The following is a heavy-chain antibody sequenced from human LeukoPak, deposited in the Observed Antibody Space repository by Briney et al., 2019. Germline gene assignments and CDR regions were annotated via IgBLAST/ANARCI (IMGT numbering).Heavy chain of an antibody. CDR3: AREASPANFEY. Sequence: APVKVSCKASGYTLTSYGISWVRQAPGQGLEWMGWISAYNGNTNYAQNLQGRVTMTTDTSTSTAYMELRSLRSDDTAVYYCAREASPANFEYWGQGTLVTVSS. CDR1: GYTLTSYG. J-gene: IGHJ4*02. V-gene: IGHV1-18*01. CDR2: ISAYNGNT.